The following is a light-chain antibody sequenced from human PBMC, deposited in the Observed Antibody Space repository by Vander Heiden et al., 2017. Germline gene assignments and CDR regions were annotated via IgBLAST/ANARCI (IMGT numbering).Light chain of an antibody. Sequence: DIVMTQSPATLSVSPGERATLSCRASQSVSSNLAWYQQKPGQAPRLLIYGASTRATGIPARFSGSGSGTEFTLTISILHSEDFAVYYCQQDNNWPRTFGQGTKVEIK. CDR1: QSVSSN. CDR3: QQDNNWPRT. CDR2: GAS. V-gene: IGKV3-15*01. J-gene: IGKJ1*01.